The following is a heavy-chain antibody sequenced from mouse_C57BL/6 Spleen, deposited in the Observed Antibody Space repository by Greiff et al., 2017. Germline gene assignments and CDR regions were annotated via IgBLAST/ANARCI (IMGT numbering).Heavy chain of an antibody. V-gene: IGHV5-17*01. D-gene: IGHD4-1*01. CDR3: ARMGRGDWYFDV. J-gene: IGHJ1*03. CDR1: GFTFSDYG. Sequence: EVKLVESGGGLVKPGGSLKLSCAASGFTFSDYGMHWVRQAPEKGLEWVAYISSGSSTIYYADTVKGRFTISRDNAKNTLFLQMTSLRSEDTAMYYCARMGRGDWYFDVWGTGTTVTVSS. CDR2: ISSGSSTI.